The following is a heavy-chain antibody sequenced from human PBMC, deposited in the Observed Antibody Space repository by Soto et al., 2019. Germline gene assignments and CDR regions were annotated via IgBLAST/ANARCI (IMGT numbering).Heavy chain of an antibody. V-gene: IGHV1-69*13. Sequence: ASVKVSCKASGGTFSSYAISWMRQAPGQGLEWMGGIIPIFGTANYAQKFQGRVTITADESTSTAYMELSSLRSEDTAVYYCARDRESTTYYYDSSGYPDAFDIWGQGTMVTVSS. D-gene: IGHD3-22*01. CDR2: IIPIFGTA. CDR1: GGTFSSYA. J-gene: IGHJ3*02. CDR3: ARDRESTTYYYDSSGYPDAFDI.